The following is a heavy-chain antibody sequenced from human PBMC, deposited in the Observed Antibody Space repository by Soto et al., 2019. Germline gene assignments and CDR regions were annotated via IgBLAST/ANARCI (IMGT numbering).Heavy chain of an antibody. CDR3: AKDHDYGDDYYFDY. V-gene: IGHV3-30*18. CDR2: ISYDGSNK. CDR1: GFTFSSYG. Sequence: GSLRLSCAASGFTFSSYGMHWVRQAPGKGLEWVAVISYDGSNKYYADSVKGRFTISRDNSKNTLYLQMNSLRAEDTAVYYCAKDHDYGDDYYFDYWGQGTLVTVSS. J-gene: IGHJ4*02. D-gene: IGHD4-17*01.